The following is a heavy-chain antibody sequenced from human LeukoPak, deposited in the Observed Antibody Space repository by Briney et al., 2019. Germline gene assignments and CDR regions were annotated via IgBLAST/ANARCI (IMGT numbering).Heavy chain of an antibody. CDR2: VYYSGST. V-gene: IGHV4-59*01. Sequence: PSETLSLTCTVSGGSISTYYWSWIRQPPGKGLEWIGYVYYSGSTDYNPSLKSRVTISVDTSKNQFSLKLSSVIAADTAVYYCARSLDFSSGYSFDSWGQGTLVTVSS. J-gene: IGHJ4*02. CDR3: ARSLDFSSGYSFDS. CDR1: GGSISTYY. D-gene: IGHD3-3*01.